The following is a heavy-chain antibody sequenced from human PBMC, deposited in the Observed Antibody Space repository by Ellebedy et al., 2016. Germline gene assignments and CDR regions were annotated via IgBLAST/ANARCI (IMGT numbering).Heavy chain of an antibody. D-gene: IGHD5-24*01. V-gene: IGHV6-1*01. CDR3: VRGQFTAFDI. J-gene: IGHJ3*02. Sequence: SQTLSLTCXISGDTMVGQSVAWNWIRQSPSRGLEWLGRTYYRSKWYYDYAVSVKSRIIINSDTSKNQFSLQLSSVTPEDTAMYYCVRGQFTAFDIWGQGTMVTVSS. CDR1: GDTMVGQSVA. CDR2: TYYRSKWYY.